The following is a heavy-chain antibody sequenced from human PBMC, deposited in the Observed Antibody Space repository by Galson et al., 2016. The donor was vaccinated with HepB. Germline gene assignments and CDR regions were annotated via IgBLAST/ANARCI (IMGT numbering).Heavy chain of an antibody. J-gene: IGHJ3*01. CDR1: GASISRNAW. CDR2: VFHSGLT. CDR3: ASYFVQSWVGSDAFDP. V-gene: IGHV4-4*02. Sequence: SETLSLTCAVSGASISRNAWWSWVRQPPGKRLEWIGEVFHSGLTYYNPSLKSRVTMSVDESKNLFSLKLMSVTAAATAVYYCASYFVQSWVGSDAFDPWGQGTLVTVSS. D-gene: IGHD3-10*01.